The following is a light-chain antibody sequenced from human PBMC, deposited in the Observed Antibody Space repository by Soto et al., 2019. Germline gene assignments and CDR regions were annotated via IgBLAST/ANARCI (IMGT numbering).Light chain of an antibody. J-gene: IGKJ2*01. V-gene: IGKV3-20*01. CDR2: GS. CDR3: QQFSPSPLMYT. Sequence: ENLLTQSPVTLSLSPGDSATLSCRATHSVTSTYLAWYQQKPGQAPRLLIYGSTRATGIPDRFSGCRSGADFTLTIARLEPEDFAVYFCQQFSPSPLMYTFDQGTKLEIK. CDR1: HSVTSTY.